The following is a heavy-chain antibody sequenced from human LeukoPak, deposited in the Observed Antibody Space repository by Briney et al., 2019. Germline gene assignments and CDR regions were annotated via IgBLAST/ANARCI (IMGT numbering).Heavy chain of an antibody. D-gene: IGHD6-19*01. J-gene: IGHJ4*02. CDR3: ARAGKPQWRTITYDY. Sequence: SETLSLTCAVYGGSFSSYYWSSIRQPPGKGLEWIGEINHSGSTNYNPSLKSRVTISVDTSKNQFSLKLSSGTAADTAVYYCARAGKPQWRTITYDYWGKGTLVTVSS. V-gene: IGHV4-34*01. CDR1: GGSFSSYY. CDR2: INHSGST.